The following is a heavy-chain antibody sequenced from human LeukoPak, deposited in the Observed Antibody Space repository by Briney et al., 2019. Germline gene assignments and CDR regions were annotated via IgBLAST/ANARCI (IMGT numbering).Heavy chain of an antibody. CDR1: GFTFSSFS. J-gene: IGHJ4*02. D-gene: IGHD4-17*01. CDR2: ISSSGTYI. V-gene: IGHV3-21*01. CDR3: ARGPIMTTG. Sequence: PGGSLRLSCAASGFTFSSFSMNWVRQAPGKGLEWVSSISSSGTYIYYADSVMGRFTISRDNAKNSLYPQMNSLRAEDTAVYYCARGPIMTTGWGQGTLVTVSS.